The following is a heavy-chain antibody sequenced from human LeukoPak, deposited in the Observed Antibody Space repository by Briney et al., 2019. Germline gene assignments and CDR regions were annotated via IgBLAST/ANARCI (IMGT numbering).Heavy chain of an antibody. Sequence: GESLKISCKGSGYSFTNYWIGWVRQMPGKGLEWLGIIYAGDFDTRYSPSFQGQVTISADKSISTAYLQWSSLKASDTAMYYCARQYYDFWSGYSPDNYYYYYMDVWGKGTTVTVSS. D-gene: IGHD3-3*01. CDR3: ARQYYDFWSGYSPDNYYYYYMDV. J-gene: IGHJ6*03. V-gene: IGHV5-51*01. CDR2: IYAGDFDT. CDR1: GYSFTNYW.